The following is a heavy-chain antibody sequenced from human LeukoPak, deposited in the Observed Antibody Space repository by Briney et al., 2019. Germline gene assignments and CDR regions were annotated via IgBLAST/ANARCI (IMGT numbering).Heavy chain of an antibody. Sequence: SETLSLTCAVYGGSFSGYYWSWIRQSPGKGLEWIGEINHSGSTNYNPSLKSRVTISVDTSKNQFSLKLSSVTAADTAVYYCATYSSSSSAKNYYYGMDVWGQGTTVTVSS. CDR2: INHSGST. V-gene: IGHV4-34*01. CDR3: ATYSSSSSAKNYYYGMDV. J-gene: IGHJ6*02. D-gene: IGHD6-6*01. CDR1: GGSFSGYY.